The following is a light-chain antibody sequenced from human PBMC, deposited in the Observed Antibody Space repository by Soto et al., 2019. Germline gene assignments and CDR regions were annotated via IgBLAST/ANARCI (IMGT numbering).Light chain of an antibody. CDR3: LQHYNYPIT. Sequence: IQMTQSPSSLSASVEDRVIITCRASQSISNHLNWYQQKPGKAPKLLIFAASSLQSGVPSRFSGSGSGTDFTLTISSLQPEDFTTYYCLQHYNYPITFGQGTRLEIK. J-gene: IGKJ5*01. CDR1: QSISNH. CDR2: AAS. V-gene: IGKV1-6*01.